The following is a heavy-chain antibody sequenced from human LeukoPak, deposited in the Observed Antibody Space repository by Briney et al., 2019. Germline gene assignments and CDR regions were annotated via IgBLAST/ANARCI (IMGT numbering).Heavy chain of an antibody. CDR1: GGSFSGYY. V-gene: IGHV4-34*01. CDR2: INRSGST. CDR3: ARIAVAGRINYYYMDV. J-gene: IGHJ6*03. D-gene: IGHD6-19*01. Sequence: PSETLSLTCAVYGGSFSGYYWSWIRQPPGKGLEWIGEINRSGSTNYNPSLNSRVTISVDTSKNQFSLKLSSVTAADTAVYYCARIAVAGRINYYYMDVWGKGTTVTVSS.